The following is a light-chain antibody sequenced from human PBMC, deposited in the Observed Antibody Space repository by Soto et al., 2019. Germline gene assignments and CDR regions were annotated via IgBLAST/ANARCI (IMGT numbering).Light chain of an antibody. CDR3: QQYSYWPRT. J-gene: IGKJ1*01. V-gene: IGKV3-15*01. CDR2: GAS. Sequence: TQSAGTLSLSPGERATLSCGASQSVSSNYLAWYQQKPGQAPRLLIYGASTRASGVPARFSGSGSGTDFTLSISSLQSEDVAVYFCQQYSYWPRTFGQGSKVDIK. CDR1: QSVSSN.